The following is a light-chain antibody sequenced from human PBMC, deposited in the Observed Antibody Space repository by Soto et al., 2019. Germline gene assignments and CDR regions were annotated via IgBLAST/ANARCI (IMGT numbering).Light chain of an antibody. Sequence: EIVLAQSPATLSLSPGERATLSCWTSQSIGSSYLGWYQQKPGQAPRLVIFGTSNMATGIPDRFSGSGSGTELTITINRLEPEDGAVYDCQQCALAPATFGGGTKVDIK. CDR1: QSIGSSY. CDR3: QQCALAPAT. V-gene: IGKV3-20*01. CDR2: GTS. J-gene: IGKJ4*01.